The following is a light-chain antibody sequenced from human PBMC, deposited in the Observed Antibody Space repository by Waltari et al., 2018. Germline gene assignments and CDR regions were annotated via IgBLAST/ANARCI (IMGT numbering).Light chain of an antibody. CDR1: QRLRHSNGYNY. V-gene: IGKV2-28*01. CDR2: LGS. Sequence: VLTQSPLSLSVTPGESASISCRSSQRLRHSNGYNYLDWYVQKPGQSPQLLIYLGSSRASGVPDRFSCFGSGTDFTLTISRVEAEDVGIYYCMQALQSPFTFGPGTKVEI. CDR3: MQALQSPFT. J-gene: IGKJ3*01.